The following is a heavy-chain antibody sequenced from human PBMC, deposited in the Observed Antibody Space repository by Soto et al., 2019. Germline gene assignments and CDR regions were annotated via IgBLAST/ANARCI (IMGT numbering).Heavy chain of an antibody. CDR1: GGSISSSSYY. Sequence: PSETLSLTCTVSGGSISSSSYYWGWIRQPPGKGLEWIGSIYYSGNTNYNPSLQSRVAMSIDTSNNHFSLKLSSATAADTAVYYCARTNGGYCSGGRCSYFDYWGQGTPVTVSS. J-gene: IGHJ4*02. CDR2: IYYSGNT. D-gene: IGHD2-15*01. CDR3: ARTNGGYCSGGRCSYFDY. V-gene: IGHV4-39*02.